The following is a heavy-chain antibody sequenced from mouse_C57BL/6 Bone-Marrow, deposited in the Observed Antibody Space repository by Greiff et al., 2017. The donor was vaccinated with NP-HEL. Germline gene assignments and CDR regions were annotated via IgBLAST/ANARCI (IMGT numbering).Heavy chain of an antibody. D-gene: IGHD1-1*01. CDR2: IYPGGGYT. J-gene: IGHJ3*01. CDR3: ARDYYGSSYVWFAY. CDR1: GYTFTNYW. V-gene: IGHV1-63*01. Sequence: QVQLQQSGAELVRPGTSVKMSCTASGYTFTNYWIGWAKQRPGHGLEWIGDIYPGGGYTNYNEKFKGKATLTADKSSSTAYMQFSSLTSEDSAIYYCARDYYGSSYVWFAYWGQGTLVTVSA.